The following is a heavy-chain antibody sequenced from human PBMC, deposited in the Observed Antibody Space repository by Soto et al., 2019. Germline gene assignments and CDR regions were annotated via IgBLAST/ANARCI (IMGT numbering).Heavy chain of an antibody. J-gene: IGHJ4*02. CDR2: IIPIFGTA. V-gene: IGHV1-69*12. CDR3: EGQDADSLSFAY. CDR1: GGTFSSYA. Sequence: QVQLVQSGAEVKKPGSSVKVSCKASGGTFSSYAISWVRQAPGQGLEWMGGIIPIFGTAHYAQKFQGRVTITAAASTSTADTGLRSLSPEDTAVYYREGQDADSLSFAYCGQGTLVPVSS.